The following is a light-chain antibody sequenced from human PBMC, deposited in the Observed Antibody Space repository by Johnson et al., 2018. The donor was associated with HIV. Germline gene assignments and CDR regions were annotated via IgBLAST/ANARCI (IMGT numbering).Light chain of an antibody. CDR3: GTWDSSLSAGV. CDR2: EKN. J-gene: IGLJ1*01. CDR1: SSNIGNNY. V-gene: IGLV1-51*02. Sequence: QSVLTQPPSVSAAPGQKVTISCSGSSSNIGNNYVSWYQQLPGTAPKLLIYEKNKRPSGIPDRFSASKSGTSATLGITGLQTGDEADYYCGTWDSSLSAGVFGTGTKLTGL.